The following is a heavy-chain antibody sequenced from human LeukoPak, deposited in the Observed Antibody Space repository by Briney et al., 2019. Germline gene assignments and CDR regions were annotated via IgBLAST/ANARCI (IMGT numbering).Heavy chain of an antibody. V-gene: IGHV1-18*01. Sequence: GASVKVSCKASGYTFTSYGISWVRQAPGQGLEWMGWISAYNGNTNYAQKLQGRVTMTTDTSTSTAYMELRSLRSDDTAVYYCARLKGYCSGGSCGYFDYWGQGTLVTVSS. CDR3: ARLKGYCSGGSCGYFDY. D-gene: IGHD2-15*01. CDR2: ISAYNGNT. CDR1: GYTFTSYG. J-gene: IGHJ4*02.